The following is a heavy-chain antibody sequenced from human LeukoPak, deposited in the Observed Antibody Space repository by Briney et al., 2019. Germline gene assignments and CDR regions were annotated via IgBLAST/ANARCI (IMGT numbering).Heavy chain of an antibody. CDR3: ARDFERPDF. V-gene: IGHV1-2*06. J-gene: IGHJ4*02. CDR2: INPNSGGT. CDR1: GYTFTDYY. Sequence: ASVKVSCKASGYTFTDYYMHWVRRAPGQGLEWMGRINPNSGGTNFAQKFQGRVTMARDTSVSTAYMELTRLRSDDTAVYYCARDFERPDFWGQGTLVTVSS.